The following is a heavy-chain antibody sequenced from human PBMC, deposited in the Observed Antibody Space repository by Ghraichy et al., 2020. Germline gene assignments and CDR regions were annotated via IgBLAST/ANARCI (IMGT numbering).Heavy chain of an antibody. CDR3: ARGSLPASIPYGVAV. V-gene: IGHV3-21*01. Sequence: GGSLRLSCSASGFTFGDYTMNWIRQAPGKGLQWVSSITGGSGIIYYAHSVRGRFTTSRDNAKNSLYLQMNTVRAEDTAVYYCARGSLPASIPYGVAVWGQGPPVIVSS. D-gene: IGHD2-2*01. CDR2: ITGGSGII. J-gene: IGHJ6*02. CDR1: GFTFGDYT.